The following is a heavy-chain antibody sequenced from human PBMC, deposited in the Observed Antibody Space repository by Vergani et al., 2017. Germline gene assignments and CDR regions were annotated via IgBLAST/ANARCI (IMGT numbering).Heavy chain of an antibody. CDR3: ARDKGTGYPLGPYFDS. Sequence: QVQLQESGPGLEKPSQTLSLTCTVSGAAISSGDDYWSWIRQPPGKGLEWIGYIYYTGSTYYNPSLKSRVTMLVDTSKNQFSLKLSSVTAADTAVYYCARDKGTGYPLGPYFDSWGQGMLVSVSS. CDR2: IYYTGST. CDR1: GAAISSGDDY. J-gene: IGHJ4*02. D-gene: IGHD3/OR15-3a*01. V-gene: IGHV4-30-4*08.